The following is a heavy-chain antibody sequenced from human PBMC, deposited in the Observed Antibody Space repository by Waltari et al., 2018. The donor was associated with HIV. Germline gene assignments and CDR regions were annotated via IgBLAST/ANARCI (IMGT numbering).Heavy chain of an antibody. J-gene: IGHJ4*02. CDR2: ISSSSSTI. D-gene: IGHD3-22*01. CDR1: GFTFSSYS. V-gene: IGHV3-48*02. Sequence: EVQLVESGGGLVQPGGSLRLSCAASGFTFSSYSMNWVRQAPGKGLEWVSYISSSSSTIYYADSLKGRFTISRDNAKNSLYLQMNSLRDEDTAVYYCARDGYYFAGPAAPGSGDYFDYWGQGTLVTVSS. CDR3: ARDGYYFAGPAAPGSGDYFDY.